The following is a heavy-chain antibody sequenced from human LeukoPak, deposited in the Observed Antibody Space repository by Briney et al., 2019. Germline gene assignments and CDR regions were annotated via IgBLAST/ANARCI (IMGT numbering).Heavy chain of an antibody. J-gene: IGHJ4*02. CDR1: GYTFTSYG. Sequence: ASVKVSCKASGYTFTSYGISWVRQAPGQGLEWMGWISAYNGNTNYAQKLQGRVTMTTDTSTSTAYMELRSLRSDDTAVYYCARAHRYYYGSGSYFADWGQGTLVAVSS. D-gene: IGHD3-10*01. V-gene: IGHV1-18*01. CDR3: ARAHRYYYGSGSYFAD. CDR2: ISAYNGNT.